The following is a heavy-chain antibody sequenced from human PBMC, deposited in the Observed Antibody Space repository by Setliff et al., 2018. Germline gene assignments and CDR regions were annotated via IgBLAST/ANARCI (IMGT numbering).Heavy chain of an antibody. CDR3: ARASRFGTTVWKGDYYMDV. D-gene: IGHD4-4*01. CDR1: GYTFSTYA. CDR2: INTNTGNP. V-gene: IGHV7-4-1*02. Sequence: ASVKVSCKGSGYTFSTYAIIWMRQAPGQGLEWMGWINTNTGNPSYAQGFTGRFVFSLDTSVSTAYLQISSLKAEDTAIYYCARASRFGTTVWKGDYYMDVWGKGTTVTVSS. J-gene: IGHJ6*03.